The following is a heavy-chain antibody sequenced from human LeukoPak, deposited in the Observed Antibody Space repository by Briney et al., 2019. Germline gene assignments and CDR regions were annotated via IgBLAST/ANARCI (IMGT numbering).Heavy chain of an antibody. V-gene: IGHV4-34*01. D-gene: IGHD5-18*01. J-gene: IGHJ4*02. CDR1: GGSFSGYY. CDR3: ARGAAYSYGYLTDY. Sequence: SETLSLTCAVYGGSFSGYYWSWIRQPPGKGLEWIGEINHSGSTNYNPSLKSRVTISVHTSKNQFSLKLSSVTAADTAVYYCARGAAYSYGYLTDYWGQGTLVTVSS. CDR2: INHSGST.